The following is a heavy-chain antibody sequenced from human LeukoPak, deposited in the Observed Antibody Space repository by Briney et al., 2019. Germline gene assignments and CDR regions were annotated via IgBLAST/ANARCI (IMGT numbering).Heavy chain of an antibody. Sequence: ASVKVSCKASGYTFSAYGITWVRQAPGQGLEWMAWSSGTGYNMEYAQKFQGRVTMTTDTSTSTAYLELRSLRSDDTAVYYCARARGSSGYGMDVWGQGTTVTVSS. J-gene: IGHJ6*02. CDR3: ARARGSSGYGMDV. CDR1: GYTFSAYG. D-gene: IGHD6-6*01. V-gene: IGHV1-18*01. CDR2: SSGTGYNM.